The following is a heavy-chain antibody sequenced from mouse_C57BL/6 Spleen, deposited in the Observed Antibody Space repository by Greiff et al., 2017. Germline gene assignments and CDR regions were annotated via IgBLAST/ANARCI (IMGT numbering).Heavy chain of an antibody. J-gene: IGHJ2*01. CDR2: IYPGSGST. Sequence: QVQLQQSGAELVRPGASVKLSCKASGYTFTDYYINWVKQRPGQGLEWIARIYPGSGSTNYNEKFKSKATLTVDTSSSTAYMQLSSLTSEDSAVYYCARSGNYVFDYWGQGTTLTVSS. CDR3: ARSGNYVFDY. D-gene: IGHD2-1*01. CDR1: GYTFTDYY. V-gene: IGHV1-76*01.